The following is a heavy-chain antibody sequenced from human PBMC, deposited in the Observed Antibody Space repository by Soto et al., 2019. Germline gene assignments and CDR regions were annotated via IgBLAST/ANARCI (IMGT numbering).Heavy chain of an antibody. CDR3: ARIDIVTTMGFDY. CDR2: IYYRGST. J-gene: IGHJ4*02. D-gene: IGHD5-12*01. V-gene: IGHV4-39*01. Sequence: SETLSLTCTVSGGSISSSSYYWGWIRQPPGKGLEWIGSIYYRGSTYYNPSLKSRVTISVDTSKNQFSLKLSSVTATDTAVYYCARIDIVTTMGFDYWGQGTLVTVSS. CDR1: GGSISSSSYY.